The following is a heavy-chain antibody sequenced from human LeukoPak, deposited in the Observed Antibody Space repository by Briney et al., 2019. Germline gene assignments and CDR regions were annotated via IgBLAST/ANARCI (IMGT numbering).Heavy chain of an antibody. Sequence: ASVKVSCKASGYTFTGYYMHWVRQAPGQGLEWMGWINSNSGATDYAQKFQSRVTMTRDTSISTAYMELRSLRSDDTAVYFCASGANVAYWGQGTLVTVSS. CDR3: ASGANVAY. V-gene: IGHV1-2*02. D-gene: IGHD4/OR15-4a*01. J-gene: IGHJ4*02. CDR2: INSNSGAT. CDR1: GYTFTGYY.